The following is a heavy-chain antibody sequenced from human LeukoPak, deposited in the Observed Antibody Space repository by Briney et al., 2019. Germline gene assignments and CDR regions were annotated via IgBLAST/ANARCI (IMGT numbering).Heavy chain of an antibody. CDR2: ISGSGGST. Sequence: GGSLRLSCAASGFTFSSYAMSWVRQAPGKGLEWVSAISGSGGSTYYADSVKGRFTISRDNSKNTLYVQMNSLRAEDTAIYYCAKVRYGVVVITPNYFDYWGQGTLVTVSS. D-gene: IGHD3-22*01. J-gene: IGHJ4*02. CDR1: GFTFSSYA. CDR3: AKVRYGVVVITPNYFDY. V-gene: IGHV3-23*01.